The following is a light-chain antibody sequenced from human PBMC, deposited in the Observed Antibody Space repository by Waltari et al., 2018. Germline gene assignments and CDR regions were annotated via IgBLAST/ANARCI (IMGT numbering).Light chain of an antibody. V-gene: IGKV3-11*01. J-gene: IGKJ3*01. CDR3: QQRSNWLFT. CDR1: PSVTSY. CDR2: EAS. Sequence: EIVLTQSPATLSLSPGERATISGRASPSVTSYLAWYQQKPGQAPRPLVYEASTRATGIRARFSGSGSGTDFTLTISSLEPEDFAVYYCQQRSNWLFTFGPGTKVGLK.